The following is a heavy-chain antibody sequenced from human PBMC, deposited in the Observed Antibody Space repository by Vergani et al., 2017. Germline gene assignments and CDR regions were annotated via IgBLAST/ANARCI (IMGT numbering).Heavy chain of an antibody. D-gene: IGHD6-19*01. CDR1: GFTFSSYA. CDR3: AKSMSGWQNYYYYGMDV. V-gene: IGHV3-23*01. CDR2: ISGSGGST. Sequence: EVQLLESGGGLVQPGGSLRLSCAASGFTFSSYATSWVRQAPGKGLEWVSAISGSGGSTYYADSVKGRFTISRDNSKNTLYLQMNSLRAEDTAVYYCAKSMSGWQNYYYYGMDVWGQGTTVTVSS. J-gene: IGHJ6*02.